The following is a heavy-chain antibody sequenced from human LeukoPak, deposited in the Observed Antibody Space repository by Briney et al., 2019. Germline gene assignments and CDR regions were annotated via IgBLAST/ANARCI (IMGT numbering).Heavy chain of an antibody. J-gene: IGHJ4*02. CDR2: INAGNGNT. D-gene: IGHD2-15*01. CDR1: GYTFTSYA. CDR3: ARDCLPSSGGSCYLRGFFDY. Sequence: ASVKVSCKASGYTFTSYAIHWVRQAPGQRLEWMGWINAGNGNTEYSQEFQCRVTITRDTSASTAYMELSSLRSEDTAVYYCARDCLPSSGGSCYLRGFFDYWGQGTLVTVSS. V-gene: IGHV1-3*03.